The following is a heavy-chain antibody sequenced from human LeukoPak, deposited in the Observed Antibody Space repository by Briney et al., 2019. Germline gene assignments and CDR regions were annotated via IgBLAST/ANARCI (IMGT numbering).Heavy chain of an antibody. D-gene: IGHD2-15*01. Sequence: SQTLSLTCAISGDSVSSNSAAWNWIRQSPSRGLEWLGRTYHRSKWYNDYAVSVKSRITINPDTSKNQFSLQLNSVTPEDTAVYYCARDRYCSGGSCYVDAFDIWGQGTMVTVSS. V-gene: IGHV6-1*01. CDR1: GDSVSSNSAA. CDR3: ARDRYCSGGSCYVDAFDI. J-gene: IGHJ3*02. CDR2: TYHRSKWYN.